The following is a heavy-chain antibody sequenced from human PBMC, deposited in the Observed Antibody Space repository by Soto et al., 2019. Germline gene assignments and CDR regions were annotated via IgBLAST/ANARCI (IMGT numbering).Heavy chain of an antibody. CDR1: GFTFSRDW. J-gene: IGHJ4*02. V-gene: IGHV3-74*01. CDR3: ARGLKWGLFDY. CDR2: LNRDGSST. Sequence: GGFLRLSCAASGFTFSRDWMHWVRQAPGKGLVWVSHLNRDGSSTSYADSVNGRFTISRDNARNTLFLQMNSLRAEDTAVYYCARGLKWGLFDYWGQGTLVTVTS. D-gene: IGHD4-4*01.